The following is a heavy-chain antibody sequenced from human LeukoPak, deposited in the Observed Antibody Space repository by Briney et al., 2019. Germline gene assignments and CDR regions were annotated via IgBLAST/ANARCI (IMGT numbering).Heavy chain of an antibody. CDR3: AKDAMIVVAKRGPPWFDP. Sequence: GGSLRLSCAASGFTFSSYAMSWVRQAPGKGLEWVSAIGGSGGSTYYADSVKGRFTISRDNSKNTLYLQMNSLRAEDTAVYYCAKDAMIVVAKRGPPWFDPWGQGTLVTVSS. CDR1: GFTFSSYA. J-gene: IGHJ5*02. CDR2: IGGSGGST. D-gene: IGHD3-22*01. V-gene: IGHV3-23*01.